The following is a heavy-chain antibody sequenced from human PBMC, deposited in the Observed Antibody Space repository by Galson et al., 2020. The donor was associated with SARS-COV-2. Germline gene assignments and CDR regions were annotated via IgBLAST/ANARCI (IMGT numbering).Heavy chain of an antibody. CDR3: ARGHRGVVPSPVLGLGPYYSFYYMDG. D-gene: IGHD3-16*01. Sequence: SETLSLTCAVYGGSFSGYLWTWIRQPPGKGLEWIGEIDIGGNTNYSPSLKSRVTLSVDTSKNQFSLKLRSMTAADTALYYCARGHRGVVPSPVLGLGPYYSFYYMDGWGMGTTVTVSS. CDR2: IDIGGNT. V-gene: IGHV4-34*01. CDR1: GGSFSGYL. J-gene: IGHJ6*03.